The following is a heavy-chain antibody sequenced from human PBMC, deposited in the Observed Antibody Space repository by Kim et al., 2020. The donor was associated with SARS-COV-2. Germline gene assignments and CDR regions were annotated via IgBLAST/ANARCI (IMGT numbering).Heavy chain of an antibody. D-gene: IGHD6-13*01. CDR3: ARQSPAAGSLFLDSDAFDI. CDR2: IYYSGST. J-gene: IGHJ3*02. V-gene: IGHV4-39*01. CDR1: GGSISSSSYY. Sequence: SETLSLTCTVSGGSISSSSYYWGWIRQPPGKGLEWIGSIYYSGSTYYNPSLKSRVTISVDTSKNQFSLKLSSVTAADTAVYYCARQSPAAGSLFLDSDAFDIWGQGTMVTVSS.